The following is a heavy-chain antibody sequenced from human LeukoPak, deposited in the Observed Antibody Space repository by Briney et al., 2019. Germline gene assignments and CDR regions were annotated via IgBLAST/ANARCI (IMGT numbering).Heavy chain of an antibody. D-gene: IGHD3-3*01. CDR1: GGSISSGSYY. V-gene: IGHV4-61*02. CDR2: IYTSGST. CDR3: ARETYYDFWSGYCIFDY. Sequence: SQTLSLTCTVSGGSISSGSYYWSWIRQPAGKGLEWIGRIYTSGSTNYNPSLKSRVTMSVDTSKNQFSLKLSSVTAADTAVYYCARETYYDFWSGYCIFDYWGQGTLVTVSS. J-gene: IGHJ4*02.